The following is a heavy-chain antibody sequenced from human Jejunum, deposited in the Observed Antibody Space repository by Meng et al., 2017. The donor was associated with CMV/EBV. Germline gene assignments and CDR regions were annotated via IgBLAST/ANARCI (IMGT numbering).Heavy chain of an antibody. Sequence: TFGSYPMSWVRQAPGKGLEWVSAISGSGGSTYYADSVKGRFTISRDNSKNTLYLQMNSLRAEDTAVYYCAKVVGYDFWRPNWFDPWGQGTLVTVSS. CDR2: ISGSGGST. CDR3: AKVVGYDFWRPNWFDP. V-gene: IGHV3-23*01. J-gene: IGHJ5*02. D-gene: IGHD3-3*01. CDR1: TFGSYP.